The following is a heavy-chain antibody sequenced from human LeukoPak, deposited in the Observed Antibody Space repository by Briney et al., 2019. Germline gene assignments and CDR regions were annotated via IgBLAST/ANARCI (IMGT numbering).Heavy chain of an antibody. CDR3: ARVTVTTDPFPYYFDY. V-gene: IGHV3-72*01. CDR2: TRNKANSYTT. J-gene: IGHJ4*02. D-gene: IGHD4-17*01. CDR1: VFTFSDHY. Sequence: GGSLRLSCAASVFTFSDHYMDWVRQAPGKGLDWVGRTRNKANSYTTEYAASVKGRFTISRDDSKNLLYLQMNSLKTEDTAVYYCARVTVTTDPFPYYFDYWGQGTLVTVSS.